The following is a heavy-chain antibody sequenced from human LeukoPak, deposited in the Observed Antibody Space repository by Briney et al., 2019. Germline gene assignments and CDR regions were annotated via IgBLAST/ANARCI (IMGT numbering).Heavy chain of an antibody. D-gene: IGHD3-10*01. CDR1: GYTFTSYD. J-gene: IGHJ6*02. CDR2: MNPNSGNT. V-gene: IGHV1-8*01. CDR3: ARGGVLLWFGELSADYYYGMDV. Sequence: ASVKVSCKASGYTFTSYDINWVRQATGQGLEWMGWMNPNSGNTGYAQKLQGRVTMTRNTSISTAYMELSSLRSEDTAVYYCARGGVLLWFGELSADYYYGMDVWGQGTTVTVSS.